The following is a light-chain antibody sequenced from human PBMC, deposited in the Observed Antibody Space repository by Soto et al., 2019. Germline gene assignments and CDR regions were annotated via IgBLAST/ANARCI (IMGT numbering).Light chain of an antibody. CDR2: KAS. CDR1: QSISGW. J-gene: IGKJ1*01. Sequence: DIQMTQSPSTLSAYVGDRVTITCRASQSISGWLAWYQQKPGKAPKLLIYKASTLKSGVPSRFSGSGSGTEFTLTVSSLQPDDFATYYCQQYSSHSTFGQGTKVDIK. V-gene: IGKV1-5*03. CDR3: QQYSSHST.